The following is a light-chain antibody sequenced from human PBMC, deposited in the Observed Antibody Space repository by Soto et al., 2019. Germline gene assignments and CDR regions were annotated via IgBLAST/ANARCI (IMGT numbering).Light chain of an antibody. J-gene: IGLJ1*01. CDR2: EVT. CDR3: SSYAGTHIV. CDR1: SSDVGTYNS. Sequence: QSVLTQPPSASESPGQSVTISCTGTSSDVGTYNSVSWYQQHPGKAPKLMMYEVTKRPAGVPDRFSGSKSGNTASLTVSGLQAEDEADYYCSSYAGTHIVFGIGTKVTVL. V-gene: IGLV2-8*01.